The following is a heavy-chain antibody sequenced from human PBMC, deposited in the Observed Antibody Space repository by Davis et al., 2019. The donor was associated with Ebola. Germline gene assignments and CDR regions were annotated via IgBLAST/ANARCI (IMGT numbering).Heavy chain of an antibody. V-gene: IGHV1-46*01. D-gene: IGHD2-2*01. CDR3: ARALIPAAMPTYYYYGMDV. CDR1: GYTFTSYG. CDR2: INPSGGST. Sequence: ASVKVSCKASGYTFTSYGISWVRQAPGQGLEWMGIINPSGGSTSYAQKFQGRVTMTRDTSTSTVYMELSSLRSEDTAVYYCARALIPAAMPTYYYYGMDVWGKGTTVTVSS. J-gene: IGHJ6*04.